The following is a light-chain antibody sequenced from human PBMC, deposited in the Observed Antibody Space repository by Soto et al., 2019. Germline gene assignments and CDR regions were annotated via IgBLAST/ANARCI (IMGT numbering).Light chain of an antibody. CDR3: QQRSNLGT. CDR2: DTS. CDR1: QSVSIK. Sequence: EILLTQSPATLSVSPGERATLSCRASQSVSIKLAWYQQKPGQAPRLLIYDTSTRATGIPARLSGSGSGTEFTLAIRSLQSEDCAIYYCQQRSNLGTFGQGTRLEIK. V-gene: IGKV3-15*01. J-gene: IGKJ5*01.